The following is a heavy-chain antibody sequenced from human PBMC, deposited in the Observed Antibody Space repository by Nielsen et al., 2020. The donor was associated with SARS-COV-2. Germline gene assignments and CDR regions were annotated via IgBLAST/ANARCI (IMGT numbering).Heavy chain of an antibody. Sequence: ESLKISCTVSGGSISSSSYYWGWIRQPPGKGLEWIGSIYYSGSTYYNPSLKSRVTISVDTSKNQFSLKLSSVTAADTAVYYCARRITMVRGGVRQNYFDYWGQGTLVTVSS. D-gene: IGHD3-10*01. CDR1: GGSISSSSYY. V-gene: IGHV4-39*01. CDR3: ARRITMVRGGVRQNYFDY. CDR2: IYYSGST. J-gene: IGHJ4*02.